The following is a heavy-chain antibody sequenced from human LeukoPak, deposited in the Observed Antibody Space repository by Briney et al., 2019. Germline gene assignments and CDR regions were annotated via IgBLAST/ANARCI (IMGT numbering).Heavy chain of an antibody. Sequence: GGSLRLSCVGSGFTFRDYWMCWVRQAPGKGLEWVANIKQDGSEKDYVDALKGRLTISRDNAKNSLYLQMNSLRAEDTAVYYCARWLELMRNFDWWGQGTLVTVSS. CDR2: IKQDGSEK. V-gene: IGHV3-7*01. J-gene: IGHJ4*02. D-gene: IGHD5-24*01. CDR3: ARWLELMRNFDW. CDR1: GFTFRDYW.